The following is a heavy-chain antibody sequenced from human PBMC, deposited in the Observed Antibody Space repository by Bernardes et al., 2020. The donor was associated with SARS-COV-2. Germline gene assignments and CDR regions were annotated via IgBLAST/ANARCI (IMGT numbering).Heavy chain of an antibody. J-gene: IGHJ6*02. CDR2: ISSSSSTI. Sequence: SCAASGFTFSRSSMNWVRQAPGQGLPWVSYISSSSSTIYYGDSVKGRFTISRDNAKNSLYLQMSSLRAEDTAVYYCAGVSTGNYYYGMDVWGQGTTVTVS. CDR3: AGVSTGNYYYGMDV. CDR1: GFTFSRSS. V-gene: IGHV3-48*04.